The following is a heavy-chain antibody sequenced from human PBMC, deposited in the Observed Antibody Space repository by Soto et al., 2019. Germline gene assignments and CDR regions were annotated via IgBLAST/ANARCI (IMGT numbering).Heavy chain of an antibody. V-gene: IGHV3-33*01. Sequence: QVQLVESGGGVVQPGGSLRLSCGASGFTFSSYGMHWVRQAPGKGLEWVAIIWYDGSNKYYADSVKGRFTISRDNSKNKLYLQMNSLSAEDTAVYYCARATNGDYSWFDPWGQGTLVTVSS. CDR2: IWYDGSNK. D-gene: IGHD4-17*01. J-gene: IGHJ5*02. CDR1: GFTFSSYG. CDR3: ARATNGDYSWFDP.